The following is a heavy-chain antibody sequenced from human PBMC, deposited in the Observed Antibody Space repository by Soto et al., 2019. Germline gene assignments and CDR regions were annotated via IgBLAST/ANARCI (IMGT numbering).Heavy chain of an antibody. V-gene: IGHV1-2*02. D-gene: IGHD6-6*01. CDR3: ARGGSSSLDY. J-gene: IGHJ4*02. CDR1: GYTFTGYY. Sequence: QVQLVQSGAEVKKPGASVKVSCKASGYTFTGYYMHWVRQAPGQGPEWMGWINPNSGGTTYAQKFQGRVTVTRDTSISTAYMVLSSLRSVDTAVYYCARGGSSSLDYWGLGTLVTVSS. CDR2: INPNSGGT.